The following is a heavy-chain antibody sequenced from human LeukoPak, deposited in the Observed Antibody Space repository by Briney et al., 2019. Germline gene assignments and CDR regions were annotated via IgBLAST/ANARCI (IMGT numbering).Heavy chain of an antibody. J-gene: IGHJ6*03. CDR3: ARSPRGRYPTMVTALAYYYYMDV. CDR2: INHSGST. V-gene: IGHV4-34*01. D-gene: IGHD3-10*01. CDR1: GGSFSGYD. Sequence: SETLSLTCAVYGGSFSGYDWSWIRQPPGKGLEWIGEINHSGSTNYNPSLKSRVTISSDTSQLQFSLTLSSVTAADTAVYYCARSPRGRYPTMVTALAYYYYMDVWGKGTTVTVSS.